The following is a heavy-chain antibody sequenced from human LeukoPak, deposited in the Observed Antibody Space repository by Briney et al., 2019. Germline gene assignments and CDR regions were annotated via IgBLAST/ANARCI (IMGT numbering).Heavy chain of an antibody. D-gene: IGHD3-22*01. CDR2: ISWNSGSI. J-gene: IGHJ4*02. CDR1: GFTFDDYA. V-gene: IGHV3-9*01. Sequence: TGGSLRLSCAASGFTFDDYAMHWVRQAPGKDLEWVSGISWNSGSIGYADSVKGRFTISRDNAKNSLYLQMNSLRAEDTALYYCAKGTYYYDSSGYYPNYFDYWGQGTLVTVSS. CDR3: AKGTYYYDSSGYYPNYFDY.